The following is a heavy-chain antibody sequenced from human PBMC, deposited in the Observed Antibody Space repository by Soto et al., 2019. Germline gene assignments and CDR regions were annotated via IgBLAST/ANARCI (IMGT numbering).Heavy chain of an antibody. J-gene: IGHJ6*02. CDR1: GGSISSSSYY. CDR3: ARCPTGGYYYGMDV. CDR2: IYYSGST. V-gene: IGHV4-39*01. Sequence: KPSETLSLTCTVSGGSISSSSYYWGWIRQPPGKGLEWIGSIYYSGSTYYNPSLKSRVTISVDTSKNQFSLKLSSVTAADTAVYYCARCPTGGYYYGMDVWGQGTTVTVSS.